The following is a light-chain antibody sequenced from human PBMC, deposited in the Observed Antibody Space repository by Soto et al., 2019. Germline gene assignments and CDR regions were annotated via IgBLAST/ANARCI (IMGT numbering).Light chain of an antibody. V-gene: IGKV3-15*01. CDR3: QQYDNWPPVT. CDR1: QSVSSN. Sequence: EIVMTQSPATLSVSPGERATLSCRASQSVSSNLAWYQQKPGQAPRLLIYGTSTRATGIPARFSGSGSGTEFTLTISSLQSEEFAVYYCQQYDNWPPVTFGQGTRLEIK. J-gene: IGKJ5*01. CDR2: GTS.